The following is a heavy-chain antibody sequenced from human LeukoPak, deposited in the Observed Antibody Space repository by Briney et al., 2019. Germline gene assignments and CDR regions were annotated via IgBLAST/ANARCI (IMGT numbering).Heavy chain of an antibody. CDR1: GYSFTSYW. D-gene: IGHD6-6*01. J-gene: IGHJ6*02. Sequence: GESLKISCKGSGYSFTSYWIGWVRQMPGKGREWMGIIYPGDSDTRYSPSFQGQVTISADKSIRTAYLQWSSLKASDTAMYYCARTLMAARYYYGMDVWGQGTTVTVSS. CDR2: IYPGDSDT. CDR3: ARTLMAARYYYGMDV. V-gene: IGHV5-51*01.